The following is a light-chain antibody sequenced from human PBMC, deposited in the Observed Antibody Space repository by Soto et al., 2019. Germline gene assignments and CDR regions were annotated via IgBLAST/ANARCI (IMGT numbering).Light chain of an antibody. J-gene: IGKJ2*03. CDR1: QSISNY. CDR3: QQSYSNFRS. Sequence: DIQMTQSPSSLSASVGDRVTITCRASQSISNYLNWYQQKPGKAPKLLIYAASSLQSGVPSRFNGSGSGTDFTLTVSSLQPEDFATYYCQQSYSNFRSFGQGTKLEIK. V-gene: IGKV1-39*01. CDR2: AAS.